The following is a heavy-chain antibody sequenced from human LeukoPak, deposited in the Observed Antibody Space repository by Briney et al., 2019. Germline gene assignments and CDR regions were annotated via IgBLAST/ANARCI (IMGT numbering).Heavy chain of an antibody. Sequence: PSETLSLTCTVSGGSISSSNYYWGWIRQPPGKGLEWIGSIYYSGSTYYSPSLKSRVTISVDTSKNQFSLKLSSVTAADTAVYYCARYVVSPNWFDPWGQGTLVTVSS. CDR1: GGSISSSNYY. CDR3: ARYVVSPNWFDP. D-gene: IGHD2-15*01. J-gene: IGHJ5*02. V-gene: IGHV4-39*07. CDR2: IYYSGST.